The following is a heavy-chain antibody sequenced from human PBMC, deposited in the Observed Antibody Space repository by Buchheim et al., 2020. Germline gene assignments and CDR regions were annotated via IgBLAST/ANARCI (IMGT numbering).Heavy chain of an antibody. D-gene: IGHD6-6*01. J-gene: IGHJ4*02. CDR2: IFYSGST. Sequence: QVQLQESGPGLVKPSETLSLTCAVSGASIGSSYWTWVRQSPGKGLQWIGYIFYSGSTNYNPSLKNRVPISVEPPKNQFSLRLNSVTAADTAVYFCARVRSVTSLDYWGQG. CDR1: GASIGSSY. V-gene: IGHV4-59*01. CDR3: ARVRSVTSLDY.